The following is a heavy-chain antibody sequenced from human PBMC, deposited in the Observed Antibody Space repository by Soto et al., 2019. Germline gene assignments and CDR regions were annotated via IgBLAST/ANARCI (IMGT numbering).Heavy chain of an antibody. J-gene: IGHJ3*02. V-gene: IGHV5-51*01. CDR1: GYSFTSYW. D-gene: IGHD1-26*01. Sequence: GESLKISCKGSGYSFTSYWIGWVRQMPGKGLEWMGIIYPGDSDTRYSPSFQGQVTISADKSISTAYLQWSSLKASDTAMYYCATPRVGESSLVAFDIWGQGTMVTVSS. CDR2: IYPGDSDT. CDR3: ATPRVGESSLVAFDI.